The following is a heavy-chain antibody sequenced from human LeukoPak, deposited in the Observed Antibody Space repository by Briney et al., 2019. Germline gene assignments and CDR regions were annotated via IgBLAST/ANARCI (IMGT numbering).Heavy chain of an antibody. Sequence: GGSLRLSCAASGFTFSSYAMSWVRQAPGKGLEWVSGISGGGGSTYYADSVKGRFTISRDNSKNTLYLQMNSLRAEDTAVYYCAKPPRTGYYYYYYMDVWGKGTTVTVSS. CDR3: AKPPRTGYYYYYYMDV. J-gene: IGHJ6*03. V-gene: IGHV3-23*01. CDR2: ISGGGGST. D-gene: IGHD1-1*01. CDR1: GFTFSSYA.